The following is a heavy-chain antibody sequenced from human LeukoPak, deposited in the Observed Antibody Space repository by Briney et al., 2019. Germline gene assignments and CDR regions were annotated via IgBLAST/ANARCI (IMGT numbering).Heavy chain of an antibody. CDR1: GGSISSSSYY. Sequence: SETLSLTCTVSGGSISSSSYYWGWIRQPPGKGLEWIGSIYYSGSTYYNPSLKSRVTISVGTSKNQFSLKLSSVTAADTAVYYCASLDTERAITIFGVVIIPWGQGTLVTVSS. D-gene: IGHD3-3*01. CDR3: ASLDTERAITIFGVVIIP. CDR2: IYYSGST. V-gene: IGHV4-39*01. J-gene: IGHJ5*02.